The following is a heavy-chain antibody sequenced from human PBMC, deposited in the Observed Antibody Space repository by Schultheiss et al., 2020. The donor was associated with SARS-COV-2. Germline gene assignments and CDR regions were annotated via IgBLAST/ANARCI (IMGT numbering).Heavy chain of an antibody. J-gene: IGHJ6*02. CDR3: ARQITMVRGVWLDV. D-gene: IGHD3-10*01. CDR2: IYYSGST. Sequence: SETLSLTCTVSGGSISSSSYYWGWIRQPPGKGLEWIGSIYYSGSTYYNPSLKSRVTISVDTSKNQFSLKLSSVTAADTAVYYCARQITMVRGVWLDVWGQGTTVTVSS. V-gene: IGHV4-39*01. CDR1: GGSISSSSYY.